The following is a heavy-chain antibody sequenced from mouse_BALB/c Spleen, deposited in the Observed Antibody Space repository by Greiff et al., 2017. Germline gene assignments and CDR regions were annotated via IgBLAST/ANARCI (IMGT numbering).Heavy chain of an antibody. CDR2: IDPANGNT. J-gene: IGHJ4*01. Sequence: EVKLVESGAELVKPGASVKLSCTASGFNIKDTYMHWVKQRPEQGLEWIGRIDPANGNTKYDPKFQGKATITADTSSNTAYLHLSSLTSEDTAVYYCARRLRLDYYAMDYWGQGTSVTVSS. CDR3: ARRLRLDYYAMDY. D-gene: IGHD1-2*01. CDR1: GFNIKDTY. V-gene: IGHV14-3*02.